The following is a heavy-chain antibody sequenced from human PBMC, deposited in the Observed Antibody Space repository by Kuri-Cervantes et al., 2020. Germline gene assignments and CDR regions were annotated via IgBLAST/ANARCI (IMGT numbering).Heavy chain of an antibody. CDR2: ISWNSGSI. CDR1: GFTFDDYA. CDR3: ARDALAGGFGYGMDV. D-gene: IGHD6-25*01. V-gene: IGHV3-9*01. Sequence: SLKISCAASGFTFDDYAMHWVRQAPGKGLEWVSGISWNSGSIGYADSVKGRFTISRDNSKNTLYLQMNSLRAEETAVYCCARDALAGGFGYGMDVWGQGTTVTVSS. J-gene: IGHJ6*02.